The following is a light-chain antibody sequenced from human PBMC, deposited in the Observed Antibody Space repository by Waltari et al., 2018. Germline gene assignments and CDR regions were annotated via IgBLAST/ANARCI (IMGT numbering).Light chain of an antibody. CDR2: GAT. J-gene: IGKJ2*01. CDR1: QTVETF. Sequence: DIQLTHSPTSLSASVGDRVTITCRPSQTVETFLNWYQQRPGKAPKVLIYGATTLQNGVPSRFSGSGSGTHFTLTISSLQPDEFATYFCQQSHTMLYTFGPGTKLEIK. V-gene: IGKV1-39*01. CDR3: QQSHTMLYT.